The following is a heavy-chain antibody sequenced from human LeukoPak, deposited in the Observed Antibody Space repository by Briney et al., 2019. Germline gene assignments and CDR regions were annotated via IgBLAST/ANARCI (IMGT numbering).Heavy chain of an antibody. J-gene: IGHJ3*02. CDR2: ISYDGSNK. CDR1: GFTFSSYA. Sequence: GRSLRLSCAASGFTFSSYAMHWVRQAPGKGLEWVAVISYDGSNKYYADSVKGRFTISRDNSKNTLYLQMNSLRAEDTAVYYCARALGVWGSCRGDAFDIWGQGTMVTVSS. D-gene: IGHD3-16*02. CDR3: ARALGVWGSCRGDAFDI. V-gene: IGHV3-30*04.